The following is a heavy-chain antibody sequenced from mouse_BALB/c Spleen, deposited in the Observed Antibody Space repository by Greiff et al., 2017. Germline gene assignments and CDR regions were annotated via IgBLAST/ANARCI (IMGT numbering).Heavy chain of an antibody. CDR1: GFSLSRYS. D-gene: IGHD1-2*01. V-gene: IGHV2-6-4*01. CDR2: IWGGGST. Sequence: QVQLKESGPGLVAPSQSLSITCTVSGFSLSRYSVHWVRQPPGKGLEWLGMIWGGGSTDYNSALKSRLSISKDNSKSQVFLKMNSLQTDDTAMYYCASLFITTAPMDYWGQGTSVTVSS. CDR3: ASLFITTAPMDY. J-gene: IGHJ4*01.